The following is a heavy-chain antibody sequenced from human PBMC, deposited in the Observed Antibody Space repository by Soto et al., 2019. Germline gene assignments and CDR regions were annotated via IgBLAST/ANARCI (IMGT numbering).Heavy chain of an antibody. V-gene: IGHV4-39*01. CDR2: IYYSGST. D-gene: IGHD3-16*02. Sequence: SETLSLTCTVSGGSIISSSYYWVWIRQPPGKGLEWIGSIYYSGSTYYNPSLKSRVTISVDTSKNQFSLKLSSVTAADTAVYYCARRSSMITFGGVIFFGGMDVWGQGTTVTVSS. CDR3: ARRSSMITFGGVIFFGGMDV. CDR1: GGSIISSSYY. J-gene: IGHJ6*02.